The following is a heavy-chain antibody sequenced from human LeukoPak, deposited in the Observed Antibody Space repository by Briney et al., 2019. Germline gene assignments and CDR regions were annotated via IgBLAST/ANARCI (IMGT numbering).Heavy chain of an antibody. CDR3: ARGVRGRDGYNFYAFDI. CDR1: GGSISSSSYY. CDR2: IYYSGST. Sequence: SSETLSLTCTVSGGSISSSSYYWGWIRQPPGKGLEWIGSIYYSGSTYYNPSLKSRVTISVDTSKNQFSLKLSSVTAADTAVYYCARGVRGRDGYNFYAFDIWGQGTMVTASS. J-gene: IGHJ3*02. V-gene: IGHV4-39*07. D-gene: IGHD5-24*01.